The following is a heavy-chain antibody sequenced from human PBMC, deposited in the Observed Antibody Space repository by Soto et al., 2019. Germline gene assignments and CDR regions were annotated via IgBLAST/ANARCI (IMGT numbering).Heavy chain of an antibody. J-gene: IGHJ5*02. V-gene: IGHV4-39*01. Sequence: QLQLQESGPGLAKPSETLSLTCTVSGGSVSSTTYYWAWIRQPPGRGLEWIGSIHYRRGTYYNPSLTSPGAISVALPKSHCSLSVGSEPGADTAAYHCAGSEMNLPSTNCYGASWGQGTLVTVSS. CDR2: IHYRRGT. CDR3: AGSEMNLPSTNCYGAS. D-gene: IGHD2-2*01. CDR1: GGSVSSTTYY.